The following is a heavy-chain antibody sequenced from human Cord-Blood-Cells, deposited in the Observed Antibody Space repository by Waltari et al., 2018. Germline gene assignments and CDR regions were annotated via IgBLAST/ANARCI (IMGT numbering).Heavy chain of an antibody. V-gene: IGHV4-39*01. CDR2: IYYSGST. D-gene: IGHD4-17*01. J-gene: IGHJ4*02. CDR3: ASRLIYGDYVGPDD. CDR1: VGSTSSSIYY. Sequence: QLQLQESGPGLVKPSETLSLTCTVSVGSTSSSIYYWGWIRQPPGKGLEWIGKIYYSGSTYYSPSLKSRVTISVDTSKNQFSLKLSSVTAADTAVYYCASRLIYGDYVGPDDWGQGTLVTVSS.